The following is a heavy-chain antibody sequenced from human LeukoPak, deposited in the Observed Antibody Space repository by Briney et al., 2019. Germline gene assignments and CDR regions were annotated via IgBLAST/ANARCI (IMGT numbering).Heavy chain of an antibody. V-gene: IGHV3-33*01. CDR2: IWYDGSNK. Sequence: GGSLRLSCAASGFTFSSYGMHWVRQAPGKGLEWVAVIWYDGSNKYHADSVKGRFTISRDNSKNTLYLQMSSLRAEDTAVYYCARDPEWELLYFDYWGQGTLVTVSS. CDR1: GFTFSSYG. CDR3: ARDPEWELLYFDY. D-gene: IGHD1-26*01. J-gene: IGHJ4*02.